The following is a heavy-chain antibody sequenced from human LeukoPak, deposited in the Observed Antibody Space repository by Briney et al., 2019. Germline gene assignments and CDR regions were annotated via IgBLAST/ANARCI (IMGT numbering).Heavy chain of an antibody. D-gene: IGHD2-21*01. V-gene: IGHV4-59*01. J-gene: IGHJ4*02. CDR2: IYYSGST. CDR3: ARWHSHGRYFDY. CDR1: GGSISSYY. Sequence: SETLSLTCTVSGGSISSYYWSWIRQPPGKGLEWIGYIYYSGSTNYNPSLKSRVTISVDTSKNQFSLKLSSVTAADTAVYYCARWHSHGRYFDYWGQGALVTVSS.